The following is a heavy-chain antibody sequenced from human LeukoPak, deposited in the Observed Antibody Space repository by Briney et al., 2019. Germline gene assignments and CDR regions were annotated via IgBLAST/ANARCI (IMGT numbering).Heavy chain of an antibody. Sequence: SESLSLTCTVSGGSISSYYWSWIRQPPGKGLEWIGSIYHSGSTYYNPSLKSRVTISVDTSKNQFSLKLSSVTAADTAVYYCARGQPYYDFWSGYSYGAFDIWGQGTMVTVSS. CDR1: GGSISSYY. V-gene: IGHV4-59*08. J-gene: IGHJ3*02. CDR2: IYHSGST. D-gene: IGHD3-3*01. CDR3: ARGQPYYDFWSGYSYGAFDI.